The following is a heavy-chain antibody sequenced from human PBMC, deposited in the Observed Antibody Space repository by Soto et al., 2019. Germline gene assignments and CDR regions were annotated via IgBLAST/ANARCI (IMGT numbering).Heavy chain of an antibody. V-gene: IGHV3-23*01. CDR1: GFTFINYA. D-gene: IGHD2-21*01. J-gene: IGHJ2*01. CDR3: ARKVVGSTSRPDYWYFDL. CDR2: ISGGGDGT. Sequence: EVQLLESGGDSVQPGGSLRLSCAASGFTFINYAMNWVRQAPGKGLEWVSAISGGGDGTFFADSVRGRFTFSRDNSKNTVTLQMNSLGVDDTAVYYCARKVVGSTSRPDYWYFDLWGRGTLVTVSS.